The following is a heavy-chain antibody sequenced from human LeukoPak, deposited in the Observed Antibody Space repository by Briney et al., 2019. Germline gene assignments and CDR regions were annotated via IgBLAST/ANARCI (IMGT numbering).Heavy chain of an antibody. D-gene: IGHD3-10*01. CDR3: AKDLVRWFGELLPKGNWFDR. Sequence: GGSLRLSFAASGFTFDDYGMSWVRQAPGKGLEWVSAISGSGGSTYYADSVKGRFTISRDNSKNTLYLQMNSLRAEDTAVYYCAKDLVRWFGELLPKGNWFDRWGQGTLVTVSS. CDR2: ISGSGGST. J-gene: IGHJ5*02. V-gene: IGHV3-23*01. CDR1: GFTFDDYG.